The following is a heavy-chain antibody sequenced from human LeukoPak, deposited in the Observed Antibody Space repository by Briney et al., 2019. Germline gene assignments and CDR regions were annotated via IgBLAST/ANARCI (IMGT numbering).Heavy chain of an antibody. D-gene: IGHD2-21*02. CDR3: TNLAVVTAINAFDI. CDR1: GFTFGLNE. Sequence: GGSLRLSCAASGFTFGLNEMNWVRQAPGKGLEWVSYINGPATNIFYADSVKGRFTISRDNSKNTLYLQMNSLRAEDTAVYYCTNLAVVTAINAFDIWGQGTMVTVSS. V-gene: IGHV3-48*03. CDR2: INGPATNI. J-gene: IGHJ3*02.